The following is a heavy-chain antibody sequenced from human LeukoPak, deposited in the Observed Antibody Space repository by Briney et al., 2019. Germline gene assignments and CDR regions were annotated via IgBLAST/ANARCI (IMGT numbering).Heavy chain of an antibody. D-gene: IGHD6-13*01. CDR3: ARETAGYYFDY. V-gene: IGHV3-53*01. CDR1: GFTVSSNY. Sequence: GGSLRLSCAASGFTVSSNYMSWVRQAPGKGLEWVSVIYSGGSTYYADSVKGRFTISRDNSKNTLYLQMNSLRAEDTAVYYCARETAGYYFDYWGQGTLVTVSS. J-gene: IGHJ4*02. CDR2: IYSGGST.